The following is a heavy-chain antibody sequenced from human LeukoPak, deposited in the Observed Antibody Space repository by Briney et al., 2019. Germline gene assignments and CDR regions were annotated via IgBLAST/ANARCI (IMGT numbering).Heavy chain of an antibody. Sequence: PGGSLRLSCAASGFTVSSYYMSWLRQAPGKGLEWVSIIYSGGTTYYTDSVKGRFTISRGISENTVYLQMNSLRVEDAAVYYCARGYCSGGSCYSNDYYYLDVWGKGTTVTVSS. J-gene: IGHJ6*03. V-gene: IGHV3-53*01. CDR3: ARGYCSGGSCYSNDYYYLDV. CDR1: GFTVSSYY. CDR2: IYSGGTT. D-gene: IGHD2-15*01.